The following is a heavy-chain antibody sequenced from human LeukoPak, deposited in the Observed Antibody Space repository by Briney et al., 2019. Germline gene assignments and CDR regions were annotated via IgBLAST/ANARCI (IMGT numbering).Heavy chain of an antibody. CDR3: ARGNDYGYLPDSYYFDY. D-gene: IGHD4-17*01. CDR2: NIPIFGTA. Sequence: SVTVSCKATGGNFSSYAISRVRQAPGQWLEWMGGNIPIFGTANYAQKFQGRVTITADESTSTAYMELSSLRSEDTAVYYCARGNDYGYLPDSYYFDYWGQGTLVTVSS. J-gene: IGHJ4*02. CDR1: GGNFSSYA. V-gene: IGHV1-69*13.